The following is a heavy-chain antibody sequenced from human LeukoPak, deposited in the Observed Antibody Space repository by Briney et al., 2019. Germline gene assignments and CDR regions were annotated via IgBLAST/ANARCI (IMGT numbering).Heavy chain of an antibody. CDR3: ARAPENYYDSILDSIFDY. Sequence: GGSPRLSCAASGFTFSNYNMNWVRQAPGKGLEWVSYISGSGNTIYYADSVKGRFTISRDNAKNSLYLHMNSLRADDTAVYYCARAPENYYDSILDSIFDYWGQGTLVTVSS. CDR1: GFTFSNYN. V-gene: IGHV3-48*01. CDR2: ISGSGNTI. J-gene: IGHJ4*02. D-gene: IGHD3-22*01.